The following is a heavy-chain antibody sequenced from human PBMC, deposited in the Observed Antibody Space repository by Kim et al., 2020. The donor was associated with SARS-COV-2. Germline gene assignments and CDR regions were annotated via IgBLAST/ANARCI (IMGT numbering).Heavy chain of an antibody. V-gene: IGHV1-18*01. CDR2: ISAYNGNT. J-gene: IGHJ3*02. CDR1: GYTFTSYG. D-gene: IGHD2-8*01. CDR3: ARGVVLMVYAAGAFDI. Sequence: ASVKVSCKASGYTFTSYGISWVRQAPGQGLEWMGWISAYNGNTNYAQKLQGRVTMTTDTSTSTAYMELRSLRSDDTAVYYCARGVVLMVYAAGAFDIWGQGTMVTVSS.